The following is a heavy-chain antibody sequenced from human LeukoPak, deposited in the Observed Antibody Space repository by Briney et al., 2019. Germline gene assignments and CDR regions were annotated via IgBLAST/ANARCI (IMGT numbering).Heavy chain of an antibody. D-gene: IGHD3-10*01. J-gene: IGHJ6*03. Sequence: ASVKVSCEASGYTFTSYDINWVRQATGQGLEWMGWMNPNSGNTGYAQKFQGRVTITRNTSISTAYMELSSLRSEDTAVYYCARVLLWFGELLPYYMDVWGKGTTVTVSS. V-gene: IGHV1-8*03. CDR2: MNPNSGNT. CDR3: ARVLLWFGELLPYYMDV. CDR1: GYTFTSYD.